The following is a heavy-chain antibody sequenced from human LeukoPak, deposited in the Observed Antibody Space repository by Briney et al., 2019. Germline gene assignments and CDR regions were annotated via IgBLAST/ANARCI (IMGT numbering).Heavy chain of an antibody. CDR3: ATSSGIAVAGGHYYMDV. V-gene: IGHV3-53*01. CDR1: GFTVSSNY. CDR2: IWSGGST. J-gene: IGHJ6*03. Sequence: GGSLRLSCAASGFTVSSNYMSWVRQAPGKGLEWVSIIWSGGSTFYADFVKGRFTISRDNSRNTLYLQMINLRAEDTAIYYCATSSGIAVAGGHYYMDVWGKGTTVTVSS. D-gene: IGHD6-19*01.